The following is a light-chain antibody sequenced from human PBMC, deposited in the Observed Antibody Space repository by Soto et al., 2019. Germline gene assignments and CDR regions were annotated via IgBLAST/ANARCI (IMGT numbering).Light chain of an antibody. J-gene: IGLJ1*01. CDR2: EVS. Sequence: QSALTQPPSASGSPGQSVTISCTGTSSDVGGYNYVSWYQQHPGKAPKLMIYEVSKRPSGVPDRFSGSKSGNTASLTVSGLQAEDEADYYCSSYEGSNIWVFGTGTKVTVL. CDR1: SSDVGGYNY. V-gene: IGLV2-8*01. CDR3: SSYEGSNIWV.